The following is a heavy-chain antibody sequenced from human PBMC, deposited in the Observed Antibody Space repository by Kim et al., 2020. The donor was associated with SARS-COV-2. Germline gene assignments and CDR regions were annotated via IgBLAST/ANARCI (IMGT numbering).Heavy chain of an antibody. CDR2: IIPMFGIA. J-gene: IGHJ4*02. D-gene: IGHD3-22*01. Sequence: SVKVSCKASGGTFSSYAISWVRQAPGQGLEWMGRIIPMFGIANYAQKFQGRVTITADKSMSTAYMELSSLRSEDTAVYYCARASFFYDSSGYHFDYWGQGTLVTVAS. CDR3: ARASFFYDSSGYHFDY. CDR1: GGTFSSYA. V-gene: IGHV1-69*04.